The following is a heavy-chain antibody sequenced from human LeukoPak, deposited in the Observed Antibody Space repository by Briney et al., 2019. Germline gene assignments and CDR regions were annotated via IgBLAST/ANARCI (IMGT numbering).Heavy chain of an antibody. CDR3: AKDSAYQLLLYNWFDP. CDR2: ISSNGGST. V-gene: IGHV3-64*01. CDR1: GFSFSSYA. D-gene: IGHD2-2*01. J-gene: IGHJ5*02. Sequence: PGGSLRLSCTASGFSFSSYAMYWVRQAPGKGLEYVSAISSNGGSTYYANSVKGRFTISRDNSKNTLYLQMNSLRAEDTAVYYCAKDSAYQLLLYNWFDPWGQGTLVTVSS.